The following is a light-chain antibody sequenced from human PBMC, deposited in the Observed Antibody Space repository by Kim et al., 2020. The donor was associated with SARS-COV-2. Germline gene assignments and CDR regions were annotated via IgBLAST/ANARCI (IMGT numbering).Light chain of an antibody. CDR2: DAS. Sequence: TLSACVGYRVTITCRASQGIASWLAWYQQKPGKAPNLLIFDASSLESVVPSRFSGSGSGTEFTLTISSLQPDYFATDYCQQYHSDTFGQGTKLEI. V-gene: IGKV1-5*01. CDR1: QGIASW. J-gene: IGKJ2*01. CDR3: QQYHSDT.